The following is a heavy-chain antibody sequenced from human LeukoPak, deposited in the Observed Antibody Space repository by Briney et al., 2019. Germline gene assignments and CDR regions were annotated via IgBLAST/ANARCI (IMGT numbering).Heavy chain of an antibody. V-gene: IGHV1-24*01. CDR1: GYTFTSYY. CDR3: ATDLWFGELLYGAFGY. J-gene: IGHJ4*02. Sequence: ASVKVSCKASGYTFTSYYMHWVRQAPGKGLEWMGGFDPEDGETIYAQKFQGRVTMTEDTSTDTAYMELSSLRSEDTAVYYCATDLWFGELLYGAFGYWGQGTLVTVSS. CDR2: FDPEDGET. D-gene: IGHD3-10*01.